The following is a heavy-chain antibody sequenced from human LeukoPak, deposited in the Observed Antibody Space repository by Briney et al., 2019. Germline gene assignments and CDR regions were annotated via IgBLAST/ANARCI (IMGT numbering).Heavy chain of an antibody. CDR2: ISGSGGST. CDR1: GHTFCSYA. J-gene: IGHJ4*02. Sequence: GGSLRLSCAASGHTFCSYAMSWVPESTRKGVEWVSAISGSGGSTDYADSVKGRFTISRDNSKNTLYLQMNSLRAEDTAVYYCAKSGIAVAGNGGYWGQGTLVTVSS. D-gene: IGHD6-19*01. CDR3: AKSGIAVAGNGGY. V-gene: IGHV3-23*01.